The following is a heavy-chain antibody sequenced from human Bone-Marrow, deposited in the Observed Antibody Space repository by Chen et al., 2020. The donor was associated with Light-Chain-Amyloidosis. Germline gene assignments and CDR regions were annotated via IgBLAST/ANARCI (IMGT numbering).Heavy chain of an antibody. CDR1: GFSLSTSGVG. CDR3: AHXXDYVWGSYRYRSHFDY. CDR2: IYWDDDK. Sequence: QITLKESGPTLVKPTQTLTLTCTFSGFSLSTSGVGVGWIRQPPGKALEWLALIYWDDDKRYSPSLKSRLTITKDTSKNQVVLTMTNMXXXXXXXXXCAHXXDYVWGSYRYRSHFDYWGQGTLVTVSS. J-gene: IGHJ4*02. D-gene: IGHD3-16*02. V-gene: IGHV2-5*02.